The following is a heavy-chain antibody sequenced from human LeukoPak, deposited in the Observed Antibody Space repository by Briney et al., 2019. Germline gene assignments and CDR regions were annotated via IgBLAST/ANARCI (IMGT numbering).Heavy chain of an antibody. V-gene: IGHV3-74*01. D-gene: IGHD3-22*01. CDR1: GFTFSSRL. Sequence: GGSLRLSCAVSGFTFSSRLMHWVRQAPGKGLVWVALIKDDGTTNYADSVRGRFTASRDDARNTVYLQMSSLRADDTAVYYCHPLSYVSNWGQGTLVTVSA. J-gene: IGHJ4*02. CDR2: IKDDGTT. CDR3: HPLSYVSN.